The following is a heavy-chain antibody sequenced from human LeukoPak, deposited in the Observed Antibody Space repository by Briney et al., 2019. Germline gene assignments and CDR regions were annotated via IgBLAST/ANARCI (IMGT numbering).Heavy chain of an antibody. V-gene: IGHV4-61*01. Sequence: PSETLSLTCTVSGGSVSSDSHYWSWIRQPPGKGLEWIGYIYYIGSTNYNPSLKSRVTISVDTSKNQFSLKLSSVTAADTAVYYCARVTGSSGWYYFDYWGQGTLVTVFS. CDR2: IYYIGST. D-gene: IGHD6-19*01. CDR3: ARVTGSSGWYYFDY. J-gene: IGHJ4*02. CDR1: GGSVSSDSHY.